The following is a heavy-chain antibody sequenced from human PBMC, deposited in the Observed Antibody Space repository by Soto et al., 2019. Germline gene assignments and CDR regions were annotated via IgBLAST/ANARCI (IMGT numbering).Heavy chain of an antibody. CDR1: GFTFRNYF. CDR2: IKEDGSEN. J-gene: IGHJ3*02. V-gene: IGHV3-7*01. CDR3: TRERYCSGGACPSGTAFDI. Sequence: DVEVVESGGASVQPGGSLRLSCTASGFTFRNYFMTWVRQAPGKGLEWVAGIKEDGSENYYVDSVKGRFTISRDNAKGSMYLQMNSLRVEDTAAYYCTRERYCSGGACPSGTAFDIWGQGTMVIVSS. D-gene: IGHD2-15*01.